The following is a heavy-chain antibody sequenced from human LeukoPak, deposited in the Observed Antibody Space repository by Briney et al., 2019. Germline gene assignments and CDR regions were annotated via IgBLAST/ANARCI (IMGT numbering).Heavy chain of an antibody. CDR2: INHSGST. CDR1: GGSFSGYY. Sequence: SETLSLTCAVYGGSFSGYYWSWIRQPPGKGLEWIGEINHSGSTNYNPSLKSRVTISVDTSKNQFSLKLSSVTAADTAVYYCARLELVPRQAYDYWGQGTLVTVSS. CDR3: ARLELVPRQAYDY. D-gene: IGHD6-13*01. V-gene: IGHV4-34*01. J-gene: IGHJ4*02.